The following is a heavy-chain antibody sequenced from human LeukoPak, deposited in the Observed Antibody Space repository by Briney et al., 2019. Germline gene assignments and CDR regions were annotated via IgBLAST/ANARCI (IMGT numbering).Heavy chain of an antibody. CDR1: RFTFTNYN. CDR2: ISKSSSYI. D-gene: IGHD2-21*02. Sequence: GGSLRLSCAASRFTFTNYNMNWVRQAPGKGLEWVASISKSSSYIFYADSVRGRFSISRDHSKNSLFLQMNSLTVEDTAVYFCAGEESYCRGDCSPAWGQGTLVTVSS. J-gene: IGHJ5*02. CDR3: AGEESYCRGDCSPA. V-gene: IGHV3-21*01.